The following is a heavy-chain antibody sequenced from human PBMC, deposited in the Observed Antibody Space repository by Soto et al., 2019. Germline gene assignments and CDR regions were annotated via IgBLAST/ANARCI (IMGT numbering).Heavy chain of an antibody. Sequence: QVPLVQSGAEVKKPGASVKVSCKASGYTFSRNGVSWVRQAPGQGLEWMGWISTFNGNAHSAQKFQGRVTMTTYTSTTTSYMELRSLRYDDTAVYYCARLHGYSSGWYDYWGQGTLVTVSS. CDR2: ISTFNGNA. CDR1: GYTFSRNG. CDR3: ARLHGYSSGWYDY. J-gene: IGHJ4*02. D-gene: IGHD6-19*01. V-gene: IGHV1-18*01.